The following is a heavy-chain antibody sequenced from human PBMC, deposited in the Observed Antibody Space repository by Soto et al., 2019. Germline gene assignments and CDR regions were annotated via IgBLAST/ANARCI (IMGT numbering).Heavy chain of an antibody. CDR1: GFTFSSYG. CDR3: ARFFGSGFDY. CDR2: ISYDGSDK. D-gene: IGHD6-19*01. Sequence: GGSLRLSCAGSGFTFSSYGMHWVRQAPGKGLEWVAVISYDGSDKYYGDSVKGRFTISRDNAKTSLYLQMDSLRNEDTAVYYCARFFGSGFDYWGQGTLVTVSS. V-gene: IGHV3-30*03. J-gene: IGHJ4*02.